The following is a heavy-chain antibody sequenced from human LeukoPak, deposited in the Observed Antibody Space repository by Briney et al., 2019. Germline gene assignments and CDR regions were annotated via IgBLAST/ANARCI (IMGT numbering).Heavy chain of an antibody. CDR3: ARVIANYDYVWGSYRTGHFDY. Sequence: SETLSLTCAVYGGSFSDYYWSWIRQSPGKGLEWIGEINHSGTTHYNPSLKSRVTISVDTSKNQFSLKLSSVTAADTAVYYCARVIANYDYVWGSYRTGHFDYWGQGTLVTVSS. J-gene: IGHJ4*02. D-gene: IGHD3-16*02. CDR1: GGSFSDYY. V-gene: IGHV4-34*01. CDR2: INHSGTT.